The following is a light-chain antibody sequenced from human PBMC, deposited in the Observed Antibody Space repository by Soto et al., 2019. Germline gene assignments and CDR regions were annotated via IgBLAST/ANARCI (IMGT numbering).Light chain of an antibody. CDR3: QQYNNWPLT. V-gene: IGKV3-15*01. Sequence: EIVMTQFPATLSVSPGERATLSCRASQSVRTNLAWYQQRPGQAPRLLMYGASTRATGIPARFSASGSGTEFTLTISSLQSEDFAVYYCQQYNNWPLTFGGGTKVEIK. CDR2: GAS. CDR1: QSVRTN. J-gene: IGKJ4*01.